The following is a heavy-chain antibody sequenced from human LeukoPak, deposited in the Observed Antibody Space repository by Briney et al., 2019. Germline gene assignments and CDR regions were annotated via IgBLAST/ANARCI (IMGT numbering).Heavy chain of an antibody. D-gene: IGHD6-13*01. CDR3: ARMVYSTSSYDF. CDR1: GGSISTHY. V-gene: IGHV4-59*11. CDR2: VYYSGSA. J-gene: IGHJ4*02. Sequence: SETLSLTCSVSGGSISTHYLSWIRQPPGEGLAWLGYVYYSGSASYNPSLKSRVTMSVDTSKNQFSLKVNSVTAADTAVYFCARMVYSTSSYDFWGPGTLVIVSS.